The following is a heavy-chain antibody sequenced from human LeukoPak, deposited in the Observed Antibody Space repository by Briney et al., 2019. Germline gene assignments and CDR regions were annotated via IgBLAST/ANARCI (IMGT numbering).Heavy chain of an antibody. V-gene: IGHV1-69*13. CDR1: GGTFSSYA. J-gene: IGHJ6*02. CDR3: ASNSIAVAGSYGMDV. D-gene: IGHD6-19*01. CDR2: IIPIFGTA. Sequence: SVKVSCKASGGTFSSYAISWVRQAPGQGLEWMGGIIPIFGTANYAQKFQGRVTITADESTSTACMELSSLRSEDTAVYYCASNSIAVAGSYGMDVWGQGTTVTVSS.